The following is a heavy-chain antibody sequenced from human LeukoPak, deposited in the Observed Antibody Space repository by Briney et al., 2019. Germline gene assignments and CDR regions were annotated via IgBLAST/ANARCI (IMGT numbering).Heavy chain of an antibody. CDR1: GGSFSGYY. CDR3: ARVKYYDFWSGYYYFDY. Sequence: SETLSLTCAVYGGSFSGYYLSWIRQPPGKGLEWIGEINHSGSTNYNPSLKSRVTISVDTSKNQFSLKLSSVTAADTAVYYCARVKYYDFWSGYYYFDYWGQGTLVTVSS. CDR2: INHSGST. V-gene: IGHV4-34*01. D-gene: IGHD3-3*01. J-gene: IGHJ4*02.